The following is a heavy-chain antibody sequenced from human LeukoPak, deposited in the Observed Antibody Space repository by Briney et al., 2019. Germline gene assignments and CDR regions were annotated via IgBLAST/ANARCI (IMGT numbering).Heavy chain of an antibody. V-gene: IGHV3-13*01. CDR1: GLTLSNYA. CDR2: LGTAGDT. CDR3: ARQNTPHGNFDY. Sequence: GSLRLSCAASGLTLSNYAMHWVRQPAGEGLEWVSALGTAGDTFYPGSVKGRFTISRDNAKKSLFLQMNSLRAEDTAVYYCARQNTPHGNFDYWGQGTLVTVSS. D-gene: IGHD5-24*01. J-gene: IGHJ4*02.